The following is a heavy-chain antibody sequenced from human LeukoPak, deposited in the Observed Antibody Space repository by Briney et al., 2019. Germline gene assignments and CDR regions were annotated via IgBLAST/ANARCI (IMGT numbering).Heavy chain of an antibody. CDR1: GFTFSSYA. J-gene: IGHJ4*02. CDR3: AKDISTSCYKGPLDY. D-gene: IGHD2-2*02. Sequence: AGGSLRLSCAASGFTFSSYAMSWVRQAPGKGLEWVSAISGSGGSTYYADSVKGRFTISRDNSKNTLYLQMNSLRAEDTAVYYCAKDISTSCYKGPLDYWGQGTLVTVSS. CDR2: ISGSGGST. V-gene: IGHV3-23*01.